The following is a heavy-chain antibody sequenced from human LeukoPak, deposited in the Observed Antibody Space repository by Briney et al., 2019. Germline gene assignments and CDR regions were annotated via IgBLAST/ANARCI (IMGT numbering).Heavy chain of an antibody. J-gene: IGHJ4*02. CDR1: GFTFSSYA. Sequence: GGSLRLSCAASGFTFSSYAMSWVRQAPGKGLEWVSAISGSGGSTNYADSVKGRFTISRDNSKNTLYLQMNSLRAEDTGLYYCAKDDSGYPARTIEYCGQGTLVTVSS. D-gene: IGHD5-12*01. CDR3: AKDDSGYPARTIEY. V-gene: IGHV3-23*01. CDR2: ISGSGGST.